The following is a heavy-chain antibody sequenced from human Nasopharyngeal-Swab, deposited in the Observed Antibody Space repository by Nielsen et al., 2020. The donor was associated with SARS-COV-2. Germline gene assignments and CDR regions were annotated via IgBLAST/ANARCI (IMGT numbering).Heavy chain of an antibody. CDR1: GFTFSNAW. D-gene: IGHD3-3*01. J-gene: IGHJ4*02. Sequence: GESLKISCAASGFTFSNAWMSWVRQAPGKGPEWVGRIKSKTDGGTIDYAAPVKGRFTISRDDSKNTLYLQMNSLKTEDTAVYYCTTETIRFLELLLFDYWGQGTLVTVSS. CDR3: TTETIRFLELLLFDY. V-gene: IGHV3-15*01. CDR2: IKSKTDGGTI.